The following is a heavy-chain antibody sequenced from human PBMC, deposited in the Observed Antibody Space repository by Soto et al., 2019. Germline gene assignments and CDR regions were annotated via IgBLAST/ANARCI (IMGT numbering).Heavy chain of an antibody. V-gene: IGHV3-30*18. CDR3: AKGGAIRFLEWLDY. CDR2: ISYDGSNK. Sequence: QVQLVESGGGVVQPGRSLRLSCAASGFTFSSYGMHWVRQAPGKGLEWVAVISYDGSNKYDADSVKGRFTISRDNSKNTLYLQMNSLRAEDTAVYYCAKGGAIRFLEWLDYWGQGTLVTVSS. D-gene: IGHD3-3*01. J-gene: IGHJ4*02. CDR1: GFTFSSYG.